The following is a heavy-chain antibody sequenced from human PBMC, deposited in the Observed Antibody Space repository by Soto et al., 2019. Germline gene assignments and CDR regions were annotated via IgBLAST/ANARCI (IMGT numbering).Heavy chain of an antibody. J-gene: IGHJ4*02. V-gene: IGHV3-30-3*01. CDR1: GFTFSSYA. Sequence: QVQLVESGGGVVQPGRSLRLSCAASGFTFSSYAMHWVRQAPGKGLEWVAVISYDGSNKYYADSVKGRFTISRDNSKNTLYLQMNSLRAEDTAVYYCARDYTSITIFYYFDYWGQGTLVTVSS. CDR2: ISYDGSNK. CDR3: ARDYTSITIFYYFDY. D-gene: IGHD3-3*01.